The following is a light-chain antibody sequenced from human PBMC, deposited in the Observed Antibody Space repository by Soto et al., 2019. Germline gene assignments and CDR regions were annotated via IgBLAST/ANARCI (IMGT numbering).Light chain of an antibody. CDR1: QTISSW. V-gene: IGKV1-5*03. Sequence: DIQMTQSPSTLSGSVGDRVTITCRASQTISSWLAWYQQKPGKAPKLLIYKASTLKSGVPSRFSGSGSGTEFTLTISRLTPDDFATYQCQHYNSYSQGFGQGTKVGIK. J-gene: IGKJ1*01. CDR2: KAS. CDR3: QHYNSYSQG.